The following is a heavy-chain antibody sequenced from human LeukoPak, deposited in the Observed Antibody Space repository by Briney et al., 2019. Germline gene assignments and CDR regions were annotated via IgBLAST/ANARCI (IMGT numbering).Heavy chain of an antibody. CDR1: GLTFSNAW. CDR2: IKSKTDGGTT. Sequence: SGGSLRLSCAASGLTFSNAWMSWVRQAPGKGLEWVGRIKSKTDGGTTDYAAPVKGRFTISRDDSKNTLYLQMNSLKTEDTAVYYCTTDGAQLERPGGYYYYGMDVWGQGTTVTVSS. CDR3: TTDGAQLERPGGYYYYGMDV. V-gene: IGHV3-15*01. D-gene: IGHD1-1*01. J-gene: IGHJ6*02.